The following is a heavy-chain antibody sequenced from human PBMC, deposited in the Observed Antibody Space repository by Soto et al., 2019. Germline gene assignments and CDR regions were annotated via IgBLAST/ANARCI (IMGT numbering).Heavy chain of an antibody. CDR1: GGSISSYY. V-gene: IGHV4-4*07. CDR2: INTSGCT. Sequence: QVQLQESGPGLVKPSETLSLTCTVSGGSISSYYWSWIRQPLGKGLESIGRINTSGCTNYNPSLKSRVTTSVDTSKDQFPLKLSSVTAADTAVYYCAGEPDCSSTSCYLNWFDPWGQGTLVTVSS. D-gene: IGHD2-2*01. J-gene: IGHJ5*02. CDR3: AGEPDCSSTSCYLNWFDP.